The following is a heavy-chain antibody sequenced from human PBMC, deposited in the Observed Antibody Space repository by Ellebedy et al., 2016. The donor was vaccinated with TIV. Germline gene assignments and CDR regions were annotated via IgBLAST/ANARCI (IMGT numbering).Heavy chain of an antibody. Sequence: GGSLRLSXVVSGFPFSTFEMSWVRQVPGKGLQWISFISPRDGTAHYAGSVQGRFTVSRDNYNNMLYLQLNNLRPEDTAIYHCVKGGWLDFWGPGTLVTVSS. V-gene: IGHV3-23*01. D-gene: IGHD6-19*01. CDR2: ISPRDGTA. J-gene: IGHJ4*01. CDR1: GFPFSTFE. CDR3: VKGGWLDF.